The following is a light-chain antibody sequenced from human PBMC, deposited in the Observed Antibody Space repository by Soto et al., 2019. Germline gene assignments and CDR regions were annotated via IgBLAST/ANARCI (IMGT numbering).Light chain of an antibody. CDR3: SSYTTSSALV. CDR1: SSDVGGYDY. CDR2: EVI. J-gene: IGLJ2*01. V-gene: IGLV2-14*01. Sequence: QSVLTQSASVSGSPEQSITIPCTGTSSDVGGYDYVSWYQQHPGKVPKLIIYEVIKRPSGVSHRFSGSKSGNTASLTISGLQTEDEADYYCSSYTTSSALVFGGGTKVTVL.